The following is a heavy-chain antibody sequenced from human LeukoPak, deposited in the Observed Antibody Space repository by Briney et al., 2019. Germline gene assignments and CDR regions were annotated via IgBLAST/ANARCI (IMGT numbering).Heavy chain of an antibody. V-gene: IGHV1-69*11. Sequence: SVTVSCKASGGTFSSYAISWVRQAPGQGLEWMGRIIPILGTANYAQKFQGRVTITTDESTSTAYMELSSLRSEDTAVYYCARGSYDYVWGSPTPYYFDYWGQGTLVTVSS. CDR1: GGTFSSYA. CDR2: IIPILGTA. CDR3: ARGSYDYVWGSPTPYYFDY. J-gene: IGHJ4*02. D-gene: IGHD3-16*01.